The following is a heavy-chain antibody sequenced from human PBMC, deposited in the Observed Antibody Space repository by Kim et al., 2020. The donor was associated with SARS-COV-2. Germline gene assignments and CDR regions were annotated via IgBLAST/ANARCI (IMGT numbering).Heavy chain of an antibody. V-gene: IGHV3-7*03. CDR2: IKQAGSEK. CDR3: ATLQKGSGTESEYFDY. CDR1: GFTISSYR. J-gene: IGHJ4*01. Sequence: GGSLRLSCAASGFTISSYRMNWVRQAPGKWLEWLPNIKQAGSEKYYVDPVKGRFTISRDNAKNSLYLQMNSLTAEDTAVYYFATLQKGSGTESEYFDYWG. D-gene: IGHD3-10*01.